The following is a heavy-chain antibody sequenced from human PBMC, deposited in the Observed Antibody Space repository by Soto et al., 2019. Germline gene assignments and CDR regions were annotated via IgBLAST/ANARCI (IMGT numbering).Heavy chain of an antibody. CDR2: IYSGGST. CDR3: ARDVGV. CDR1: GITVNNNY. J-gene: IGHJ6*04. V-gene: IGHV3-66*01. Sequence: EVHLVESGGDLVQPGGSLRLSCAASGITVNNNYMSWVRQAPGKGLEWVSVIYSGGSTGYADSVKGRFTISRDNPKNTVYLQMNGLIAEDTAVYYCARDVGVWGRGTTVTVSS.